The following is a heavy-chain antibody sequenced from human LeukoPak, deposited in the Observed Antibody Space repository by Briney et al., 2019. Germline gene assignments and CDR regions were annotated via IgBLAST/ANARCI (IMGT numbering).Heavy chain of an antibody. CDR3: AKHYCSDASCSVFSFDS. D-gene: IGHD2-2*01. J-gene: IGHJ4*02. V-gene: IGHV3-23*01. Sequence: GGSLRLSCAAPGFTFNNYAMNWVRQAPGKGLEWVSSICGNCGTAYYVDSVKGRFTISRDNSKNTLYLQMNSLRAEDTAVYYCAKHYCSDASCSVFSFDSWGQGTLVTVSS. CDR1: GFTFNNYA. CDR2: ICGNCGTA.